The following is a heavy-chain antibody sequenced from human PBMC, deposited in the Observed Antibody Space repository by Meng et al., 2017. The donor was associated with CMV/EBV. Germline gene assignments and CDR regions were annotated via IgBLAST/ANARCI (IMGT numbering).Heavy chain of an antibody. D-gene: IGHD3-22*01. Sequence: SETLSLTCTVSGGSISSGDYYWSWIRQPPGKGLEWIGYIYYSGSTYYNPSLKSRVTISVDTSKNQFSLKLSSVTAADTAVYYCARGGGSSCYLDAFDIWGQGTMVTVSS. J-gene: IGHJ3*02. CDR2: IYYSGST. CDR1: GGSISSGDYY. V-gene: IGHV4-30-4*08. CDR3: ARGGGSSCYLDAFDI.